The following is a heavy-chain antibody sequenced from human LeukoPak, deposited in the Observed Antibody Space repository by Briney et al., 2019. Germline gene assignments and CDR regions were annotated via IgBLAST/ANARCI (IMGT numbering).Heavy chain of an antibody. CDR1: GYTFANYY. Sequence: GASVKLSCKASGYTFANYYMHWVRQAPGQGLEWMGVINPSSLGTTYAQRFQGRVTMTTDTSTSTVYMDLSSLRSEDTAVYYCASALRIETFGVRRYYYHAMNVWGQGTTVTVSS. CDR2: INPSSLGT. D-gene: IGHD3-3*01. J-gene: IGHJ6*02. CDR3: ASALRIETFGVRRYYYHAMNV. V-gene: IGHV1-46*01.